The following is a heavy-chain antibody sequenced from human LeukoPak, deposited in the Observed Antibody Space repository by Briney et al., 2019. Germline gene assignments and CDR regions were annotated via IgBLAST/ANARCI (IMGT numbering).Heavy chain of an antibody. CDR2: ISSSSSTI. J-gene: IGHJ3*02. V-gene: IGHV3-48*01. D-gene: IGHD3-3*01. Sequence: QPGGSLRLSCAASGFPFSSYIMNWVRQAPGKGLEGVSNISSSSSTIAYADSMKGRFTISRDNAKNSLYLQMNSLRAEDTAVYYCARDKDDFWSGYSRGAIDIWGQGTMVTVSS. CDR3: ARDKDDFWSGYSRGAIDI. CDR1: GFPFSSYI.